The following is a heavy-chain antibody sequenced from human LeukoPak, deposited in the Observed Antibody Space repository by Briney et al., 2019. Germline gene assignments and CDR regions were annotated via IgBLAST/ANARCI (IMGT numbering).Heavy chain of an antibody. D-gene: IGHD2-15*01. CDR1: GFTFSSYA. V-gene: IGHV3-30-3*01. CDR3: ARGVVVAGNWFDP. J-gene: IGHJ5*02. CDR2: ISYDGSNK. Sequence: GGSLRLSCAASGFTFSSYAMHWVRQAPGKGLEWVAVISYDGSNKYYADSVKGRFTISRDNSKNTLYLQMNSLRAEDTAVYYCARGVVVAGNWFDPWGQGTLVTVSS.